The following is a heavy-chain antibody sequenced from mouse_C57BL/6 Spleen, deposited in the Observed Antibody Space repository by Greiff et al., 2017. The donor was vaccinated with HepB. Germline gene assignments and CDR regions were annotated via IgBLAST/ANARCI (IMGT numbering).Heavy chain of an antibody. D-gene: IGHD1-1*01. V-gene: IGHV1-76*01. CDR3: ARSTTGVGDYFDY. Sequence: QVQLQQSGAELVRPGASVKLSCKASGYTFTDYYINWVKQRPGQGLEWIARIYPGSGNTDYNEKFKGKATLTAEKSSSTAYMQLSSLTSEDSAVYFWARSTTGVGDYFDYWGEGTTLTGSS. CDR2: IYPGSGNT. CDR1: GYTFTDYY. J-gene: IGHJ2*01.